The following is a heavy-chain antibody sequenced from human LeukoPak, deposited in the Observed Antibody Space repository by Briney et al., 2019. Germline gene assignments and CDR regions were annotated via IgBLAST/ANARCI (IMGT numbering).Heavy chain of an antibody. CDR3: ARVKGFKGSSGYYGWRYFQH. CDR1: GYTFTNYG. V-gene: IGHV1-18*01. J-gene: IGHJ1*01. D-gene: IGHD3-22*01. Sequence: ASVKVSCKASGYTFTNYGITWVRQAPGQGLEWMGWVSTYNGNTNYPQRLQGRVTMTTDTSTSTAYMEVRSLRSDDTAVYYCARVKGFKGSSGYYGWRYFQHWGQGTLVTVSS. CDR2: VSTYNGNT.